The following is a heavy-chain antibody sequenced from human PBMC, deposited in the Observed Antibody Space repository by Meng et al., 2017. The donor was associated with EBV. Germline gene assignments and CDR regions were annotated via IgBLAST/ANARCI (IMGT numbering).Heavy chain of an antibody. V-gene: IGHV4-39*07. CDR2: IYYSGST. CDR3: ARSSPVRFGELSN. J-gene: IGHJ4*02. Sequence: QLQLQESGPGLVKPSXXXXLTXXVSGGAISSSSYYWGWIRQPPGKGLEWIGSIYYSGSTYYNPSLKSRVTISVDTSKNQFSLKLSSVTAADTAVYYCARSSPVRFGELSNWGQGTLVTVS. D-gene: IGHD3-10*01. CDR1: GGAISSSSYY.